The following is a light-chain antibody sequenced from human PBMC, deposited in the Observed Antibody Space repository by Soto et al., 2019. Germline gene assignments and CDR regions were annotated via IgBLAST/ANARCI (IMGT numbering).Light chain of an antibody. Sequence: EIVLTQSPGTLSLSPGERATLSCRASQSITSSNLAWYQQKPGQAPRLLIYGSSSRATGTPDRFSGSGSGTDFTLTISRLEPQDFAVYYCQQYGSSPITFGQGTRLEIK. V-gene: IGKV3-20*01. J-gene: IGKJ5*01. CDR3: QQYGSSPIT. CDR2: GSS. CDR1: QSITSSN.